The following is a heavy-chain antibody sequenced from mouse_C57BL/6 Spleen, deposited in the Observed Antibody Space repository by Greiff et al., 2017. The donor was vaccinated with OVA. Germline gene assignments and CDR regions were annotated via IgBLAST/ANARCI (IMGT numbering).Heavy chain of an antibody. CDR2: IWSDGST. J-gene: IGHJ4*01. CDR3: ARHDYGSSYAEGAMDY. V-gene: IGHV2-6-1*01. D-gene: IGHD1-1*01. CDR1: GFSLTSYG. Sequence: VQLQQSGPGLVAPSQSLSITCTVSGFSLTSYGVHWVRQPPGKGLEWLVVIWSDGSTTYNSALKSRLSISKDNSKSQVFLKMNSLQTDDTAMYYCARHDYGSSYAEGAMDYWGQGTSVTVSS.